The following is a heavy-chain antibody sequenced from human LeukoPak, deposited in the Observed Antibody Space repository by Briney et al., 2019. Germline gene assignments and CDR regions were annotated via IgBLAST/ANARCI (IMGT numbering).Heavy chain of an antibody. V-gene: IGHV1-24*01. CDR3: ATDLLAAGLKTFDP. Sequence: AASVNVCCKVTGNTLSEFSMHWVRQSPGKGLEWMGGFDPEVGETVYAQKFQGRVTMTEDTSTETAYMELSSLRSEDTAVYYCATDLLAAGLKTFDPWGQGTLVTVSS. D-gene: IGHD6-25*01. J-gene: IGHJ5*02. CDR2: FDPEVGET. CDR1: GNTLSEFS.